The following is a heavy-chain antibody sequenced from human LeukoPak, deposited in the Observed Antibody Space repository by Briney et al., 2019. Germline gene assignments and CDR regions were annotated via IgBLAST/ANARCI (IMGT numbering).Heavy chain of an antibody. Sequence: ASVKVSCKASGYTFTGYYMHWVPQAPGQGLEWMGWINPNSGGTNYAQKFQGRVTMTRDTSISTAYMELSRLRSDDTAVYYCANLMRGYSGYADYWGQGTLVTVSS. CDR3: ANLMRGYSGYADY. D-gene: IGHD5-12*01. CDR1: GYTFTGYY. V-gene: IGHV1-2*02. J-gene: IGHJ4*02. CDR2: INPNSGGT.